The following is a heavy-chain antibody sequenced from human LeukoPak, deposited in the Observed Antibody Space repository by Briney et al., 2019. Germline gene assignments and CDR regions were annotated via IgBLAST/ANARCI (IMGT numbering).Heavy chain of an antibody. CDR3: ARGLRDSSGPAYYFDY. J-gene: IGHJ4*02. D-gene: IGHD3-22*01. Sequence: SETLSLTCAVYGGSFSGYYWSWIRQPPGKGLEWIGEINHSGSTNYNPSPKSRVTISVDTSKNQFSLKLSSVTAADTAVYYCARGLRDSSGPAYYFDYWGQGTLVTVSS. V-gene: IGHV4-34*01. CDR2: INHSGST. CDR1: GGSFSGYY.